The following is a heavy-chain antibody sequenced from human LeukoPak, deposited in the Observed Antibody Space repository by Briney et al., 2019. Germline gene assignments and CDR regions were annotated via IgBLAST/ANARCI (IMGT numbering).Heavy chain of an antibody. J-gene: IGHJ4*02. CDR2: ISSNSNI. V-gene: IGHV3-21*01. CDR1: GFTFSSYS. Sequence: GGSLRLSCAASGFTFSSYSMNWVRQAPGKGLEWVSSISSNSNIYYADSVKGRFTISRDNAKNSLYLQMHSLRAEDTAVYYCGRQAAPDYWGQGTLVTVSS. CDR3: GRQAAPDY. D-gene: IGHD2-15*01.